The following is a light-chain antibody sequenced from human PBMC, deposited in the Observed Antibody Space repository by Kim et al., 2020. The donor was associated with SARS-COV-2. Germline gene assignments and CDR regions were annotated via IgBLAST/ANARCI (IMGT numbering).Light chain of an antibody. Sequence: PGQRVTISCSGSSSNSGRNAVHWYQQAPGTGPKLLIYSTKQRFSGVPDRFSGSKSGTSASLAISGLQSEEEADYFCAAWDSSLLVVFGGGTKLTVL. CDR2: STK. J-gene: IGLJ2*01. CDR1: SSNSGRNA. CDR3: AAWDSSLLVV. V-gene: IGLV1-44*01.